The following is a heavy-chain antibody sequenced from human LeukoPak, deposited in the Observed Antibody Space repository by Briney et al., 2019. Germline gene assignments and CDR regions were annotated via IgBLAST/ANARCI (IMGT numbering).Heavy chain of an antibody. CDR3: ARGKLTHGDYVAADY. J-gene: IGHJ4*02. CDR2: MNPKSGNA. Sequence: ASVKVSCKASGYTFTNYDVNWVQQATGQGLEWMGWMNPKSGNAGYAQKFQGRLIMTRDASITTSYMALSSLTSEDTAVYYCARGKLTHGDYVAADYWGQGTLVTVSS. D-gene: IGHD4-17*01. CDR1: GYTFTNYD. V-gene: IGHV1-8*01.